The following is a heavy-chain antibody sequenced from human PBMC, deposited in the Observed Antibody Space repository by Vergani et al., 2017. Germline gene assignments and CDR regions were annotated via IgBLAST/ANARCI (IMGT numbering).Heavy chain of an antibody. Sequence: QVQLQESGPGLVKPSGTLSLTCAVSGGSISSTNWWSWVRQPPGKGLEWIGEIYHSGSTNYNPSLKSRVTISVDKSKSQFSLKLSSVTAADTAVYYCARTPYYYDSSGYSYYFDYWGQGTLVTVSS. CDR3: ARTPYYYDSSGYSYYFDY. D-gene: IGHD3-22*01. J-gene: IGHJ4*02. V-gene: IGHV4-4*02. CDR2: IYHSGST. CDR1: GGSISSTNW.